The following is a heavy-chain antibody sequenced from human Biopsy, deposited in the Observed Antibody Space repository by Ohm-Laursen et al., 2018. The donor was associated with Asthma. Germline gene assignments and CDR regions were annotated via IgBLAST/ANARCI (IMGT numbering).Heavy chain of an antibody. Sequence: SEALSLTCTVSGGAIDSGAYYWSWIRQLPGKGLEWIGYVFYGGATNYNPSLKSRVTISVDTSKNQFFLRLSSVTAADTAVYYCARGVVYGGDSYAEYFQHWGQGTLVTVSS. CDR2: VFYGGAT. D-gene: IGHD4-23*01. CDR1: GGAIDSGAYY. CDR3: ARGVVYGGDSYAEYFQH. V-gene: IGHV4-61*08. J-gene: IGHJ1*01.